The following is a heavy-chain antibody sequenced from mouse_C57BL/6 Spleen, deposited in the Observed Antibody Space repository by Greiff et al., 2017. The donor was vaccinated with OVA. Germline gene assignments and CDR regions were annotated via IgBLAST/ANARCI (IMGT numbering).Heavy chain of an antibody. J-gene: IGHJ2*01. D-gene: IGHD1-1*01. Sequence: VKLQQPGAELVRPGSSVKLSCKASGYTFTSYWMHWVKQRPIQGLEWIGNIDPSDSETHYNQKFKDKATLTVDKSSSTAYMQLSSLTSEDSAVYYCARSDYYGFDYWGQGTTLTVSS. CDR3: ARSDYYGFDY. CDR1: GYTFTSYW. CDR2: IDPSDSET. V-gene: IGHV1-52*01.